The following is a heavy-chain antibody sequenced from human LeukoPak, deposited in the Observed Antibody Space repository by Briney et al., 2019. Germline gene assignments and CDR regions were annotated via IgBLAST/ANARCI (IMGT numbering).Heavy chain of an antibody. CDR1: GYTFTGYY. D-gene: IGHD6-13*01. V-gene: IGHV1-2*02. Sequence: ASVKVSCKASGYTFTGYYMHWVRQAPGQGLEWMGWINPNSGGTNYAQKFQGRVTMTRDTFISTAYMELSRLRSDDTAVYYCAIIAAAGPYYFDYWGQGTLVTVSS. CDR2: INPNSGGT. J-gene: IGHJ4*02. CDR3: AIIAAAGPYYFDY.